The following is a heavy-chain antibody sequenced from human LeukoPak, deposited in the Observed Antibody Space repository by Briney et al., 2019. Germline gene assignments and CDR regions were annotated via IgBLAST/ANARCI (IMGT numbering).Heavy chain of an antibody. CDR1: GGSISSYY. CDR3: ASMEESSGYFDY. J-gene: IGHJ4*02. Sequence: SETLSLTCTVSGGSISSYYWSWIRQPPGKGLEGFGYIYYSGGTNYNPPLKSRVTISVDTSKNQFSLKLSSVTAADTAVYYCASMEESSGYFDYWGRGTLVTVSS. V-gene: IGHV4-59*01. D-gene: IGHD3-16*01. CDR2: IYYSGGT.